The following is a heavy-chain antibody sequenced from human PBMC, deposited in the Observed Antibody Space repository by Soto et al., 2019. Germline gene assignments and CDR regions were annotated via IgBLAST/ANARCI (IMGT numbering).Heavy chain of an antibody. D-gene: IGHD1-26*01. CDR3: AHRRQYGGKYDGGFAS. J-gene: IGHJ4*02. V-gene: IGHV2-5*01. CDR2: IYWNDDK. CDR1: GFSLTTGGVI. Sequence: QITLKESGPTLVKPTQTLTLTCTFSGFSLTTGGVIVGWIRQPPGKALEGLALIYWNDDKRYSPSLKSRLTITKDTSKNQVVLTMTNMDPVDTATYFCAHRRQYGGKYDGGFASWGQGTLVTVSS.